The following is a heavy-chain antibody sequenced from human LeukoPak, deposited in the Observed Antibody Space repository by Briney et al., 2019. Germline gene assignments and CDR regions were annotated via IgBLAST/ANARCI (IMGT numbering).Heavy chain of an antibody. J-gene: IGHJ4*02. V-gene: IGHV3-53*01. CDR2: IYSGGST. Sequence: PGGSLRLSCAASGFTVSSNYMSWVRQAPGKGLEWVSVIYSGGSTYYADSVKGRFTISRDNSKDTLYLQMNSLRAEDTAVYYCARLGVGDGGASDYWGQGTLVTVSS. D-gene: IGHD1-26*01. CDR3: ARLGVGDGGASDY. CDR1: GFTVSSNY.